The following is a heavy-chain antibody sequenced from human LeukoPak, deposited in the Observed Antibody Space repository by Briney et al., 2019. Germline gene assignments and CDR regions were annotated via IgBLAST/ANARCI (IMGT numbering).Heavy chain of an antibody. Sequence: GRSLRLSFSASGFTFSYYAIHWVRQAPGKGLEWVALIWSDGSNKYYADSVKGRITISRHNSKNTVYLQMNSLRAEDTAVYYCARELFSSGSCPDGWGQGTLVTVSS. D-gene: IGHD3-10*01. V-gene: IGHV3-33*01. CDR1: GFTFSYYA. J-gene: IGHJ4*02. CDR2: IWSDGSNK. CDR3: ARELFSSGSCPDG.